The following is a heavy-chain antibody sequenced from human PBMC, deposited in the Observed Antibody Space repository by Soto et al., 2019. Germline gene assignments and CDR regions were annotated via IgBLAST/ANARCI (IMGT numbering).Heavy chain of an antibody. V-gene: IGHV1-69*12. D-gene: IGHD7-27*01. Sequence: QVQLVQSGAEVKKPGSSVKVSCKASGGTFSSYAISWVRQAPGQGLEWMGGIIPIFGTANYAQKFQGRVTITADESTSTGYMELRSLRSEDTAVYYCARSNVGIYYYYYGMDVWGQGTTVTVSS. CDR3: ARSNVGIYYYYYGMDV. CDR2: IIPIFGTA. CDR1: GGTFSSYA. J-gene: IGHJ6*02.